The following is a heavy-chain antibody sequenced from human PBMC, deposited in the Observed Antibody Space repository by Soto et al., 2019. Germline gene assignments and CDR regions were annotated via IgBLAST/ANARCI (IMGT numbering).Heavy chain of an antibody. J-gene: IGHJ4*02. Sequence: QVQLQQWGAGLLKPSETLSLTCAVYGGSFSGYYWSWIRQPPGKGLEWIGEINHSGSTNYNPSLKSRVTISVDTSKNQFSLKLSSVTAADTAVYYCARGLAGGDSSGYSTYYFDYWGQGTLVTVSS. CDR2: INHSGST. D-gene: IGHD3-22*01. CDR3: ARGLAGGDSSGYSTYYFDY. V-gene: IGHV4-34*01. CDR1: GGSFSGYY.